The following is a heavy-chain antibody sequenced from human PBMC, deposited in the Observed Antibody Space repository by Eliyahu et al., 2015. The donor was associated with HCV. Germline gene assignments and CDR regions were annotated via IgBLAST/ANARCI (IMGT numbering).Heavy chain of an antibody. CDR2: INNIGST. CDR1: GGSFSGYY. J-gene: IGHJ4*02. Sequence: QVQLQQWGAGLLKPSETLSLTCAVYGGSFSGYYWSWIRQSPGEGLEWIGEINNIGSTNYNPSLRSRVTISVDTSKNQFSLKLSSVTAADTAVYYCGRGLGSFYYVLGYWGQGTLVTVSS. D-gene: IGHD3-22*01. CDR3: GRGLGSFYYVLGY. V-gene: IGHV4-34*01.